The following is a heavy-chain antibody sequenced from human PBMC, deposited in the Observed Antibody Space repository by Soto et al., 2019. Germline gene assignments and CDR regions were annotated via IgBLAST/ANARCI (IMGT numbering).Heavy chain of an antibody. CDR1: GGSISTYY. D-gene: IGHD4-17*01. CDR3: ARDAMTTVIPYYYYYAMDV. J-gene: IGHJ6*02. V-gene: IGHV4-59*01. Sequence: QVQLQESGPGLVKPSETLSLTCTVSGGSISTYYWSWIRQPPGKGLEWIGYISYSGSTNYNPSLRSRVTLSLDTSKNQFSLKPNSVTAADTAVYYCARDAMTTVIPYYYYYAMDVWGQGTTVTVSS. CDR2: ISYSGST.